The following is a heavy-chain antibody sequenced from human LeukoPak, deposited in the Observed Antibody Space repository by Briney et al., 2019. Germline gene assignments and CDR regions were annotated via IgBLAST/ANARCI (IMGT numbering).Heavy chain of an antibody. V-gene: IGHV3-48*04. J-gene: IGHJ4*02. Sequence: PGGCLRLSCAASGFTFSSYSMNWVRQAPGKGLEWVSYLSSSSSTIYYADSVKGRFTISRDNAKNSLYLQMNSLRAEDTAVYYCAKMGYDSSGHFDYWGQGTLVTVSS. CDR3: AKMGYDSSGHFDY. CDR1: GFTFSSYS. CDR2: LSSSSSTI. D-gene: IGHD3-22*01.